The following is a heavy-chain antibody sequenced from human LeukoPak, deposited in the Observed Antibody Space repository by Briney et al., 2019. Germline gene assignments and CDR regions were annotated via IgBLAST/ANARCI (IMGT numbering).Heavy chain of an antibody. CDR2: VSAYNGNT. CDR3: ARGGTYYYDSSGYVPFDY. J-gene: IGHJ4*02. Sequence: ASVYVSCKASGYTFTRYGISWVRQAPGQGLEWMGWVSAYNGNTNYAQKLQGRATMTTDTSTSTAYMELRSLRSDDTAVYYCARGGTYYYDSSGYVPFDYWGQGTLVTVSS. CDR1: GYTFTRYG. V-gene: IGHV1-18*01. D-gene: IGHD3-22*01.